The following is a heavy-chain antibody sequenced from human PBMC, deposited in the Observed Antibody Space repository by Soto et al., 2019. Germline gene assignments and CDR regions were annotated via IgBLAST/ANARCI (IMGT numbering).Heavy chain of an antibody. J-gene: IGHJ4*02. Sequence: EVQLLESGGGLVQPGASLILSCAASGFTFSMFAMSWVRQAPGKGLEWVSSISGSGDTTYYADSVKGRFSISRDTSKNTLYLQMNSRRVDDTAIYYCAKGALTGPLDFWGQGRLAAVSS. V-gene: IGHV3-23*01. CDR1: GFTFSMFA. D-gene: IGHD3-9*01. CDR3: AKGALTGPLDF. CDR2: ISGSGDTT.